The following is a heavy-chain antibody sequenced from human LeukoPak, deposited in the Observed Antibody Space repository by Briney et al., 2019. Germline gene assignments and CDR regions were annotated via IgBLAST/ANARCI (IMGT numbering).Heavy chain of an antibody. J-gene: IGHJ5*02. CDR2: INQNGSQK. Sequence: GGSLRLSCTASGFTFSNYWMTWVRQAPGKGLEWVANINQNGSQKYFVDSLKGRFTISRDNAKNSLYLQMNTLMAEDTAVYYCATERESDGNPEFHPWGRGTLVSVCS. CDR3: ATERESDGNPEFHP. CDR1: GFTFSNYW. D-gene: IGHD1-1*01. V-gene: IGHV3-7*01.